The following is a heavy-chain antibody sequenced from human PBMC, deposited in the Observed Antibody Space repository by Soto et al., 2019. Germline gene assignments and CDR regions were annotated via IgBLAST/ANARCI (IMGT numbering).Heavy chain of an antibody. Sequence: GGSLRLSCAASGFTFSSYSMNWVRQAPGKGLEWVSSISSSSSYIYYADSVKGRFTISRDNAKNSLYLQMNSLRAEDTAVYYCASLQQQLVPDDYWGQGTLVTVSS. CDR2: ISSSSSYI. CDR3: ASLQQQLVPDDY. J-gene: IGHJ4*02. D-gene: IGHD6-13*01. CDR1: GFTFSSYS. V-gene: IGHV3-21*01.